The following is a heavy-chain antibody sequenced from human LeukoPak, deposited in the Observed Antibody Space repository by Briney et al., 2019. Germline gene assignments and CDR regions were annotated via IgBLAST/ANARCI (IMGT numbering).Heavy chain of an antibody. V-gene: IGHV3-11*01. D-gene: IGHD3-3*01. Sequence: GGFLRLSCAASGFTFSDYYMSWIRQAPGKGLEWVSYISSSGSTIYYADSVKGRFTISRDNAKNSLYLQMNSLRAEDTAVYYCARHTDYDFWSGRPAHYFDYWGQGTLVTVSS. CDR1: GFTFSDYY. CDR3: ARHTDYDFWSGRPAHYFDY. CDR2: ISSSGSTI. J-gene: IGHJ4*02.